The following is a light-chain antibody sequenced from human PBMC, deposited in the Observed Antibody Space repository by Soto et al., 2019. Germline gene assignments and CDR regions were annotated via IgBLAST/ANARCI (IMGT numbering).Light chain of an antibody. CDR1: SSDVGGYNY. CDR2: DVS. J-gene: IGLJ1*01. V-gene: IGLV2-14*01. Sequence: QSVLAQPASVSGSPGQSITISCTGTSSDVGGYNYVSWYQQHPGKAPKLMIYDVSNRPSGVSNRFSGSKSGNTASLTISGLQAEDEADYYCSSSTSNSTYVFGTG. CDR3: SSSTSNSTYV.